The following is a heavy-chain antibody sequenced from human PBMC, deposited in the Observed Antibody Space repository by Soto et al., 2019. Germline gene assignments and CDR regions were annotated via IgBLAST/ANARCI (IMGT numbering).Heavy chain of an antibody. J-gene: IGHJ5*02. D-gene: IGHD2-15*01. Sequence: SETLSLTCTVSGDSIISSDFYWGWVRQPPGKGLEWIGSIFYLGSSYYNPSLKSRVTMSVDTSKNQFSLRLRSVTAADTALYSCARHSLPLRKNHWFDPWGQGIMVTVSS. CDR3: ARHSLPLRKNHWFDP. V-gene: IGHV4-39*01. CDR1: GDSIISSDFY. CDR2: IFYLGSS.